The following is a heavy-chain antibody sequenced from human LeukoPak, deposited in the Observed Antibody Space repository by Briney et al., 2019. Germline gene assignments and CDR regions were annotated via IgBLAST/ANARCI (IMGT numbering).Heavy chain of an antibody. D-gene: IGHD3-10*01. V-gene: IGHV3-21*01. J-gene: IGHJ4*02. CDR3: ARFYGAGGNHRYYFGS. CDR1: GFTFNTYS. Sequence: PGGSLRLSCAASGFTFNTYSMNWVRQAPGKGLEWVSCISSSSDYIYYTDSEKGRFTISRDNARNSLYLQMNSLRVEDTAVYYCARFYGAGGNHRYYFGSWGQGILVTVSS. CDR2: ISSSSDYI.